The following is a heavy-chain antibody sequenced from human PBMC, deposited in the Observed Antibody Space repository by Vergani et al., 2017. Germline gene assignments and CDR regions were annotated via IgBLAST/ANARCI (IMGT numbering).Heavy chain of an antibody. J-gene: IGHJ4*02. CDR1: GFTFDDYA. Sequence: EVQLVESGGGLVQPGRSLRLSCAASGFTFDDYAMHWVRQAPGKGLEWVSGISWNSGSIGYADSVKGRFTISRDNAKNSLYLQMNSLRAEDTALYYCAKDTTAMVSGFDYWGQGTLVTVSS. V-gene: IGHV3-9*01. CDR3: AKDTTAMVSGFDY. CDR2: ISWNSGSI. D-gene: IGHD5-18*01.